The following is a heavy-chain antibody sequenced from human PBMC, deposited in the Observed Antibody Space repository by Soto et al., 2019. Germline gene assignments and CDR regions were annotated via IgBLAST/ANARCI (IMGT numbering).Heavy chain of an antibody. CDR1: GGSSRAYH. Sequence: SETLSLTCSVFGGSSRAYHWSWIRQSPGEGLEWIGEFSYSGSLNYNPSLKRRVAVSLDTSTDHFSLTMTSVTAADTGVYFCAGGPRYWSFALWGRGTLVTVSS. V-gene: IGHV4-34*01. D-gene: IGHD1-20*01. J-gene: IGHJ2*01. CDR3: AGGPRYWSFAL. CDR2: FSYSGSL.